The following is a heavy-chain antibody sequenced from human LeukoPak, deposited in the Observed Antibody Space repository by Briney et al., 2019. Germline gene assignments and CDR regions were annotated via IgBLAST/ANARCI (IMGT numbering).Heavy chain of an antibody. D-gene: IGHD6-13*01. CDR3: AKSDTSSRVRSCFDY. J-gene: IGHJ4*02. CDR2: IYYSGST. V-gene: IGHV4-61*01. CDR1: GGSVSSGSYY. Sequence: SETLSLTCTVSGGSVSSGSYYWSWIRQPPGKGLEWIGYIYYSGSTNYNPSLKSRVTISVDTSKNQFSLKLSSVTAADTAVYYCAKSDTSSRVRSCFDYWGQGALVTASS.